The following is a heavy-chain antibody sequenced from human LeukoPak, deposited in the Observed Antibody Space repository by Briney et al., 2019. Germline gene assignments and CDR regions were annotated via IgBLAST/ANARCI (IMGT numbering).Heavy chain of an antibody. J-gene: IGHJ4*02. CDR2: IFHSGST. CDR1: GGSISSSTW. Sequence: PSETLPLTCAVSGGSISSSTWWTWVRLPPGKGLEWIGEIFHSGSTNLNPSLKSRLTMSVDESKHEFSLKLTSVTAADTAVYYCASGGLVSRYLDHWGQGTLVSVSS. CDR3: ASGGLVSRYLDH. V-gene: IGHV4-4*02. D-gene: IGHD3-9*01.